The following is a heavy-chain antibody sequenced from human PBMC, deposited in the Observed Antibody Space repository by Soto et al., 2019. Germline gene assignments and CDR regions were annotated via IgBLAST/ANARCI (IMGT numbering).Heavy chain of an antibody. J-gene: IGHJ6*02. CDR3: AKDNEIAAAGYTGRNYYYGIDV. Sequence: QVQLVESGGGVVQPGRSLRLSCAASGFTFSSYGMHWVRQAPGKGLEWVAVISYDGSNKYYADSVKGRFTISRDNSKNTLYLQMNSLIAEDTAVYYCAKDNEIAAAGYTGRNYYYGIDVWGQGTTVTVSS. CDR1: GFTFSSYG. D-gene: IGHD6-13*01. CDR2: ISYDGSNK. V-gene: IGHV3-30*18.